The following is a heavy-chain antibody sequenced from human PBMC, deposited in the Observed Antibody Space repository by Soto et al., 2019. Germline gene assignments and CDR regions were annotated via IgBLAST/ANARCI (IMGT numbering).Heavy chain of an antibody. CDR3: AGGVVVAAPYDSYYYYYMDV. J-gene: IGHJ6*03. CDR1: GFTFSSYS. CDR2: ISSSSSYI. D-gene: IGHD2-15*01. Sequence: EVQLVESGGGLVKPGGSLRLSCAASGFTFSSYSMNWVRQAPGKGLEWVSSISSSSSYIYYADSVKGRFTISRDNAKNSQQQIMSSRRAEATAEYCCAGGVVVAAPYDSYYYYYMDVWGKGTTVTVSS. V-gene: IGHV3-21*01.